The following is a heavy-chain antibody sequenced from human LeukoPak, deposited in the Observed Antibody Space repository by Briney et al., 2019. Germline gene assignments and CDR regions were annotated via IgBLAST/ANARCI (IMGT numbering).Heavy chain of an antibody. V-gene: IGHV1-69*04. CDR1: GGTFSSYA. CDR3: AREGFRIQLWLLVA. J-gene: IGHJ5*02. Sequence: SVKVSCKASGGTFSSYAISWVRQAPRQGLEWMGRIIPILGIANYAQKFQGRVTITADKSTSTAYMELSSLRSEDTAVYYCAREGFRIQLWLLVAWGQGTLVTVSS. D-gene: IGHD5-18*01. CDR2: IIPILGIA.